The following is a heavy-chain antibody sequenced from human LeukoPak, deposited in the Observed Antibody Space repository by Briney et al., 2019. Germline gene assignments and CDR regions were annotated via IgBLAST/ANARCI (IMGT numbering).Heavy chain of an antibody. CDR1: GFTFDDYA. Sequence: GGSLRLSCAASGFTFDDYAMHWVRQAPGKGLEWVSGISWNSGSIGYADSAKGRFTISRDNAKNSLYLQMNSLRAEDTALYYCAKAAYYDILTGYPDYWGQGTLVTVSS. V-gene: IGHV3-9*01. CDR2: ISWNSGSI. CDR3: AKAAYYDILTGYPDY. D-gene: IGHD3-9*01. J-gene: IGHJ4*02.